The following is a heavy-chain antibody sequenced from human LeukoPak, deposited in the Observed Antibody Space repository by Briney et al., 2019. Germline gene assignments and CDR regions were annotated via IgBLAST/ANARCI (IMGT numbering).Heavy chain of an antibody. D-gene: IGHD1-1*01. CDR3: AKDPGLYTLEYFDY. CDR2: ISWNSGSI. CDR1: GFPFDDYA. Sequence: GRSLRLSCAASGFPFDDYAMHWVRHAPGKGLEWVSGISWNSGSIHYADYVKGRFTISRDNAKNSLYLQMNSLRAEDTALYYCAKDPGLYTLEYFDYWGQGTLVTVSS. J-gene: IGHJ4*02. V-gene: IGHV3-9*01.